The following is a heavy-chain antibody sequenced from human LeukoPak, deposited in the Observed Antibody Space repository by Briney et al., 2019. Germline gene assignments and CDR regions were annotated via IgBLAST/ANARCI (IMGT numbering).Heavy chain of an antibody. CDR2: ISSSSSTI. D-gene: IGHD2-21*02. J-gene: IGHJ6*02. CDR1: GFAFSSYS. V-gene: IGHV3-48*04. Sequence: SGRSLRLSCAASGFAFSSYSMNWVRQAPGKGLEWVSYISSSSSTIYYADSVKGRFTISRDNAKNSLYLQMNSLRAEDTAVYYCARSVYCGGDCPIPYRHGIYYGMDVWGQGTTVTVSS. CDR3: ARSVYCGGDCPIPYRHGIYYGMDV.